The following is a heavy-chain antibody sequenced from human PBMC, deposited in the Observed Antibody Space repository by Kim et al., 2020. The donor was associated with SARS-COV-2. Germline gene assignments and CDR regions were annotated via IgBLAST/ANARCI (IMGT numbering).Heavy chain of an antibody. CDR2: ISGSGGST. V-gene: IGHV3-23*01. CDR1: GFTFSSYA. J-gene: IGHJ3*02. D-gene: IGHD3-10*01. CDR3: AKDRPAFFARITMVRGFEKDAFDI. Sequence: GGSLRLSCAASGFTFSSYAMSWVRQAPGKGLEWVSAISGSGGSTYYADSVKGRFTISRDNSKNTLYLQMNSLRAADTAVYYCAKDRPAFFARITMVRGFEKDAFDIWGQGTMVPVSS.